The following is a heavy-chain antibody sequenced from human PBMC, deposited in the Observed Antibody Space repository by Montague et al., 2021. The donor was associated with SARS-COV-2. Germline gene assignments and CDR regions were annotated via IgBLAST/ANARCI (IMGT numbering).Heavy chain of an antibody. V-gene: IGHV4-59*01. J-gene: IGHJ3*02. CDR3: ARGSGWMGNAFDI. CDR2: IYYSGST. D-gene: IGHD6-19*01. Sequence: SETLSLTCTVSGGSISSYYWSWIRQPPGKGLEWIGYIYYSGSTNYNPSLKSRVTISVDTSKNQFSLQLSSVTAADTAVYYCARGSGWMGNAFDIWGQGTMVTVSS. CDR1: GGSISSYY.